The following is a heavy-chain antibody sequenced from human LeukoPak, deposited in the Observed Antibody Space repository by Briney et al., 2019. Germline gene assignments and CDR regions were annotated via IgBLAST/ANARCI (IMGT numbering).Heavy chain of an antibody. CDR1: GYTFTSYD. CDR2: MNPNSGNT. Sequence: ASVKVSCKASGYTFTSYDINWVRQAPGQGLEWMGWMNPNSGNTGYAQKFQGRVTITRNTSISTAYMELSSLRSEDTAVYYCARARCSSTSCYLPPLGYWGQGTLVTVSS. V-gene: IGHV1-8*02. J-gene: IGHJ4*02. CDR3: ARARCSSTSCYLPPLGY. D-gene: IGHD2-2*01.